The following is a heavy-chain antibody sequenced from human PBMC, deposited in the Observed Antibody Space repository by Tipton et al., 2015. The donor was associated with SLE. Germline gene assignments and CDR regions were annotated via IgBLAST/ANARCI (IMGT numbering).Heavy chain of an antibody. CDR2: INEDGSIT. CDR3: VLRPDNEGVGRGY. D-gene: IGHD1-26*01. J-gene: IGHJ4*02. V-gene: IGHV3-74*01. CDR1: GFTFRSYW. Sequence: SLRLSCAASGFTFRSYWMHWVRQAPGKGLVWVSRINEDGSITSYEDSVKGRFTISRDNAKNTLYLQMNSLRGEDTALYYCVLRPDNEGVGRGYWGQGILVTVSS.